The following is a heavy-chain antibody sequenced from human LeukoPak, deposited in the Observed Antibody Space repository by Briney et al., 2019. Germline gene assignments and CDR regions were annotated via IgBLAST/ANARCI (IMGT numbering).Heavy chain of an antibody. V-gene: IGHV3-30-3*01. CDR3: ASRSAYSSGWTDY. D-gene: IGHD6-19*01. CDR1: GFTFSSYA. CDR2: ISYDGSNK. Sequence: GGSLRLSCAASGFTFSSYAMHWVRQAPGKGLEWVAVISYDGSNKYYADSVKGRFTISRDNSKNTLYLQMNNLRAEDTAVYYCASRSAYSSGWTDYWGQGTLVTVSS. J-gene: IGHJ4*02.